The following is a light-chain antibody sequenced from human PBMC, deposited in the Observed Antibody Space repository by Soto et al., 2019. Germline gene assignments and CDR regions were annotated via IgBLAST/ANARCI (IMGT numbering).Light chain of an antibody. CDR1: QSVSSN. Sequence: EVVMTHSPATLSVSPGERATLSCRASQSVSSNLAWYQQKPGQAPRLLIYGASTRATGVPARFTGSGFGTEFTLAISSLQSEDLAIYYCQQYNNWYTFGQGTKVDIK. CDR2: GAS. CDR3: QQYNNWYT. V-gene: IGKV3-15*01. J-gene: IGKJ2*01.